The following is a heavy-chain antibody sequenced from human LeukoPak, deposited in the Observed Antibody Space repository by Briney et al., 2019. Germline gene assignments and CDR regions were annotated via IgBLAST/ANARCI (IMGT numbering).Heavy chain of an antibody. CDR1: GFTFSGYG. Sequence: GGSLRLSCAASGFTFSGYGMHWVRQAPGKGLEWAAFIRYDGSKKYYADSVKGRFTISRDKSKNTLYLQMNSLRAEDTAVYYCAKVKDGSGSYLYYYYYMDVWGKGTTVTISS. D-gene: IGHD3-10*01. CDR2: IRYDGSKK. J-gene: IGHJ6*03. V-gene: IGHV3-30*02. CDR3: AKVKDGSGSYLYYYYYMDV.